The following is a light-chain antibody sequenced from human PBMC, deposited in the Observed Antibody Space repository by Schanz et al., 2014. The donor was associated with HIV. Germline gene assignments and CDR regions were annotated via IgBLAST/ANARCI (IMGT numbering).Light chain of an antibody. J-gene: IGLJ2*01. CDR3: QSYDVSLSGKV. CDR2: GDK. CDR1: SSNIGAGYE. V-gene: IGLV1-40*01. Sequence: QSVLTQPPSVSGAPGQRVTISCTGSSSNIGAGYEVHWYKQLPETAPKLLIFGDKNRPSGVPDRYSGSKSGALASLEIFGLRSEDEADYYCQSYDVSLSGKVFGGGTKLTVL.